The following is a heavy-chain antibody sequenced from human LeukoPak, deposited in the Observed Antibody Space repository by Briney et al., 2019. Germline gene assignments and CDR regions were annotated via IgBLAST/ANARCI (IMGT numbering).Heavy chain of an antibody. J-gene: IGHJ4*02. CDR1: GFTFGAHS. V-gene: IGHV3-49*04. CDR3: ICLTDPFDY. CDR2: IRGKAYGGAT. Sequence: GGSLRLSCTGSGFTFGAHSMAWVRQAPGKGPEWVGFIRGKAYGGATGYTASVKGRFTISRDDSKSIVYLQMNSLRTEDTAVYYCICLTDPFDYWGQGTLVTVSS.